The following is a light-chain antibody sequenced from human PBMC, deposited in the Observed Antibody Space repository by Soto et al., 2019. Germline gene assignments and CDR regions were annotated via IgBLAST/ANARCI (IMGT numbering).Light chain of an antibody. Sequence: QSALTQPPSASGSPGQSVTISCTGTKNDIGVYDFVSWYQHHPGKAPRLIIYEVVQRPSGVPDRFSGSKSGNTASLTVSGLQAAYEADYFCKSYAGSNTYVFGSGTNVTVL. V-gene: IGLV2-8*01. J-gene: IGLJ1*01. CDR3: KSYAGSNTYV. CDR1: KNDIGVYDF. CDR2: EVV.